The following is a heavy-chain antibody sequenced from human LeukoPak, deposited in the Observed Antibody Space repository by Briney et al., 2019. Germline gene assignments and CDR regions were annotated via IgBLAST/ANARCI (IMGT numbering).Heavy chain of an antibody. CDR3: ARGPPNWGYDY. J-gene: IGHJ4*02. V-gene: IGHV1-8*01. CDR1: GYTFTSYD. CDR2: MSPNSGDT. D-gene: IGHD7-27*01. Sequence: ASVKVSCKASGYTFTSYDFNWVRQATGQRPEWMGWMSPNSGDTGYAQKFQDRVTMTRNTTISTAYMELGSLRSDDTAVYYCARGPPNWGYDYWGPGTLVTVSS.